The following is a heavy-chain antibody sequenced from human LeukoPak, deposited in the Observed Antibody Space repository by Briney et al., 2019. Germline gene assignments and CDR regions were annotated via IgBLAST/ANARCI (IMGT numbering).Heavy chain of an antibody. V-gene: IGHV4-38-2*01. CDR3: ASPVFLGY. D-gene: IGHD3-3*01. J-gene: IGHJ4*02. Sequence: SETLSLTCAVSGYSISSGYYWGWLRQPPGKGLEWIGSIYHSGSTYYNPSLKSRVTISVDTSKNQFSLKLSSVTAADTAVYYCASPVFLGYWGQGTLVTVSS. CDR1: GYSISSGYY. CDR2: IYHSGST.